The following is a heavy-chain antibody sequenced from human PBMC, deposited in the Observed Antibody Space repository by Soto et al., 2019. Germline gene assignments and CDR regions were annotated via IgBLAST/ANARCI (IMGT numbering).Heavy chain of an antibody. V-gene: IGHV3-33*01. D-gene: IGHD6-19*01. Sequence: ESGGGVVQPGRSLRLSCAASGFTFSNYGMHWVRQAPGKGLEWVALVWYDGSNKFYADSVKGRFTISRDNSKNTLYLQMITVRAEDTAVYYCARGDYMAVPTTEFFQHWGQGTLVTVSS. CDR2: VWYDGSNK. CDR3: ARGDYMAVPTTEFFQH. CDR1: GFTFSNYG. J-gene: IGHJ1*01.